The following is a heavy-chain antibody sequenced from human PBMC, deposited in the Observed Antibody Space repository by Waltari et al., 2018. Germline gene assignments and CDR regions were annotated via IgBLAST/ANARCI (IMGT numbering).Heavy chain of an antibody. CDR2: IIPIFGTA. CDR1: GASGGTFNNYA. CDR3: ARDLGAMKVTSAFET. D-gene: IGHD3-22*01. Sequence: QVQLVQSGAEVKRPGSSVKVSCKASGASGGTFNNYALSWVRQAPGQGLEWMGGIIPIFGTANPAERFQGRVTITTDESTSTAYLELSSLRSEDTAVYFCARDLGAMKVTSAFETWGQGTLVTVSS. V-gene: IGHV1-69*05. J-gene: IGHJ3*02.